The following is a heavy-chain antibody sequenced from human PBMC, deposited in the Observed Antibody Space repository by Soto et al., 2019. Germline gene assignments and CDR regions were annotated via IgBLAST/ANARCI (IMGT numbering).Heavy chain of an antibody. Sequence: SETLSLTCAVSGGSISSGGYSWSWIRQPPGKGLEWIGYIYHSGSTYYNPSLKSRVTISVDRSKNQFSLKLSSVTAADTAVYYCARKTTVRTHYFDYWGQGTLVTVSS. CDR1: GGSISSGGYS. V-gene: IGHV4-30-2*01. J-gene: IGHJ4*02. D-gene: IGHD4-4*01. CDR2: IYHSGST. CDR3: ARKTTVRTHYFDY.